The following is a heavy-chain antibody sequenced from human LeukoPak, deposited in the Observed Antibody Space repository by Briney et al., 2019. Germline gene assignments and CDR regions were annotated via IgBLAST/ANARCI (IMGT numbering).Heavy chain of an antibody. CDR1: GCIFTDYT. CDR2: ITNYGDGT. V-gene: IGHV3-64D*06. CDR3: VKDTQDTRDDY. D-gene: IGHD5-24*01. J-gene: IGHJ4*02. Sequence: PGRSLRLSCSASGCIFTDYTIHWVRQAPGKGLEYVSAITNYGDGTYYADSVKGRFTISRDNSKNTVWLQMSSLRPEDTAVYYCVKDTQDTRDDYWGQGTLVTVSS.